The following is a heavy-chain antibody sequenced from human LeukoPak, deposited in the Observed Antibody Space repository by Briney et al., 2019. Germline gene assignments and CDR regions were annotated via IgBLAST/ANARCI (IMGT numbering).Heavy chain of an antibody. V-gene: IGHV3-7*01. J-gene: IGHJ4*02. CDR3: GRHRSGSGTYFIDY. D-gene: IGHD3-10*01. Sequence: GGSLRLSCVVSGFTFRDYTMIWVRQAPGKGLQWVANMKKDGSETKYGDFVKGRFTTSTDNAKNSLYLQMNSLRVEDTAVYYCGRHRSGSGTYFIDYWGQGTLVSVSS. CDR2: MKKDGSET. CDR1: GFTFRDYT.